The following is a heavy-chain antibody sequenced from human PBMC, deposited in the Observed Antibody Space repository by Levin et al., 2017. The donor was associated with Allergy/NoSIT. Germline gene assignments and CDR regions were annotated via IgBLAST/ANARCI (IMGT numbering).Heavy chain of an antibody. Sequence: PGGSLRLSCAASGFTVSTNYMNWIRQAPGKGLEWVSVIYSDGRTFYADSVKGRVTISRDNSKNTLYLQMNSLGVEDTAVYYCARDQFLYGSVSGGWFDPWGQGTLVTVSS. CDR3: ARDQFLYGSVSGGWFDP. CDR1: GFTVSTNY. D-gene: IGHD6-19*01. J-gene: IGHJ5*02. CDR2: IYSDGRT. V-gene: IGHV3-53*01.